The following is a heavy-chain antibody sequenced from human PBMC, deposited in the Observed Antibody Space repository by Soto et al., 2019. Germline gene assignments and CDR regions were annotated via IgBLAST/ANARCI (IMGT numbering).Heavy chain of an antibody. J-gene: IGHJ4*02. Sequence: SVKVSYKASGYTFTSYYMHWVRQAPGQGLEWMGIINPSGGSTSYSQKFQGRVTMTRDTSTSTVYMELSSLRSEDTAVYYCERDVFSGVYYYVSGSLALFDYCGQGNLVTVXS. CDR1: GYTFTSYY. CDR3: ERDVFSGVYYYVSGSLALFDY. D-gene: IGHD3-10*01. CDR2: INPSGGST. V-gene: IGHV1-46*01.